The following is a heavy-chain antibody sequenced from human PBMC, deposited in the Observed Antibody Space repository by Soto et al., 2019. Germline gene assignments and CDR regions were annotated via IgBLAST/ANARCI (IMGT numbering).Heavy chain of an antibody. CDR3: ARQYCSGTSCYWYFDC. J-gene: IGHJ4*02. CDR1: GYQFTGSY. Sequence: QVRLVQSGADVQRPGASLNISCQATGYQFTGSYLHWVRRAPGHGLQWMAMINPDTGSTTYAETFQGRVAMSTDRSAGTDYLGLGSLRSDDTATYYCARQYCSGTSCYWYFDCWGQGTLFTVSS. CDR2: INPDTGST. D-gene: IGHD2-2*01. V-gene: IGHV1-46*01.